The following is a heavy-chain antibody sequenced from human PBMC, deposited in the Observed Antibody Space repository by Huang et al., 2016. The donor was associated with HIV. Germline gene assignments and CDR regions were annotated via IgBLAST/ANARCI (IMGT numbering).Heavy chain of an antibody. J-gene: IGHJ4*02. D-gene: IGHD1-26*01. CDR3: ATSRGSSRY. Sequence: EVQLVESGGGLVQPGGSLRLSCAASGFAFSGYWMTWVRQAPGKGLEWVGNIKRDGSEKNYVDSVKGRFTISRDNAKNSLYLQMNSLRVEDTGVYYCATSRGSSRYWGQGTLVTVSS. CDR2: IKRDGSEK. V-gene: IGHV3-7*01. CDR1: GFAFSGYW.